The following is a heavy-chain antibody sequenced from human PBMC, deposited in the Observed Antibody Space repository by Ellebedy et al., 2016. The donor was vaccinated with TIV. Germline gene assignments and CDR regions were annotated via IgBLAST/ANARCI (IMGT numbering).Heavy chain of an antibody. J-gene: IGHJ4*02. CDR1: GFTFSNHG. D-gene: IGHD5-12*01. CDR3: AREGLWLYGDFDF. CDR2: VSGSGGST. Sequence: GESLKISCAASGFTFSNHGMSWVRQASGKGPEWVSSVSGSGGSTYYANSVKGRFTISRDNSKNTLFLEMKRLTDEDTALYYFAREGLWLYGDFDFWGQGTLVTVSS. V-gene: IGHV3-23*01.